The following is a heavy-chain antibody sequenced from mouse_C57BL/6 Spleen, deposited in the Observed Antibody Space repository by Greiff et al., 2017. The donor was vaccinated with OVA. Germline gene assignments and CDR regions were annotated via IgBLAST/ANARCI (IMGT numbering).Heavy chain of an antibody. V-gene: IGHV1-72*01. D-gene: IGHD2-4*01. J-gene: IGHJ3*01. CDR1: GYTFTSYW. CDR2: IDPNSGGT. CDR3: AREDDYPLAY. Sequence: QVQLQQPGAELVKPGASVKLSCTASGYTFTSYWMHWVKQRPGRGLEWIGRIDPNSGGTKYNEKFKSKATLTVDKPSSTAYMHLSSLTAEDSAVYYCAREDDYPLAYWGQGTLVTVSA.